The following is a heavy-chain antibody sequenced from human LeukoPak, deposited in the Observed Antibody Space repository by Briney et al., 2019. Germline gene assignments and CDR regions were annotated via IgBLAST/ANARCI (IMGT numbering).Heavy chain of an antibody. V-gene: IGHV1-18*01. CDR2: ISGYSGKT. D-gene: IGHD2-21*01. CDR3: VRVGSAYGDPLEFDL. CDR1: GYSFNKFG. J-gene: IGHJ5*02. Sequence: ASVKVSRKASGYSFNKFGISWVRQAPGQGLEWMGWISGYSGKTDSAQKLQDRVTMTTDNSTSTAYLELRSLRSDDTAVYFCVRVGSAYGDPLEFDLWGQGTLVTVSS.